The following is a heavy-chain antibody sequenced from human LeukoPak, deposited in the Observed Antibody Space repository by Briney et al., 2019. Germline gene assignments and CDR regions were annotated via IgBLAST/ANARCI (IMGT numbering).Heavy chain of an antibody. CDR1: GFTFNTYG. V-gene: IGHV3-30*18. J-gene: IGHJ4*02. CDR3: AKEKVPYNWNPFDY. D-gene: IGHD1-20*01. Sequence: QPGGSLRLSCAASGFTFNTYGMHWVRQAPGKGLEWLAVISYDGSAKYYAGSVKGRFTISRDNSQNTVSLQMNSLRAEDTAVYYCAKEKVPYNWNPFDYWGQGTLVTVSS. CDR2: ISYDGSAK.